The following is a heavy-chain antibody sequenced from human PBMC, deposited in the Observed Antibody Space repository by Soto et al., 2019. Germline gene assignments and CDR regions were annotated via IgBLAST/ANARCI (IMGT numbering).Heavy chain of an antibody. D-gene: IGHD2-8*02. CDR1: GWSFSGYY. J-gene: IGHJ4*02. CDR2: INHSGST. V-gene: IGHV4-34*01. Sequence: SETLSLTCAVYGWSFSGYYWTWIRQPPGTGLEWIGEINHSGSTNYNPSIKSRVTISVDTSKNQFSLKLTSVTAADTAVYYCARDKITGLFDYWGQGTLVTVPQ. CDR3: ARDKITGLFDY.